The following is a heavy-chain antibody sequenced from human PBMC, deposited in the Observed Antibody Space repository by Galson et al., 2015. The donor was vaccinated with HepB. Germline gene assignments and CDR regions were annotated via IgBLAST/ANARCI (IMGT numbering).Heavy chain of an antibody. D-gene: IGHD3-3*01. CDR3: AREELRFYGFDP. V-gene: IGHV4-4*02. CDR2: IYHSGST. Sequence: LSLTCAVSGGSISSSNWWSWVRQPPGKGLEWIGEIYHSGSTNYNPSLKSRVTISVDTSKNQFSLKLSSVTAADTAVYYCAREELRFYGFDPWGQGTLVTVSS. J-gene: IGHJ5*02. CDR1: GGSISSSNW.